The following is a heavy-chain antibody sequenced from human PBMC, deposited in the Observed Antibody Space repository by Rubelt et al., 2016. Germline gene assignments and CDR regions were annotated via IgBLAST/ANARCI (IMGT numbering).Heavy chain of an antibody. CDR2: ISGSGGST. CDR1: GFTFSSYA. D-gene: IGHD5-18*01. V-gene: IGHV3-23*04. J-gene: IGHJ4*02. CDR3: AKDLYTYGYGSSHLPGY. Sequence: EVQLVESGGGLVQPGGSLRLSCAASGFTFSSYAMSWVRQAPGKGLEWVSAISGSGGSTYYADSVKGRFTISRDNSKNSLYLQMNSLRPEDTAFYYCAKDLYTYGYGSSHLPGYWGQGTLVTVSS.